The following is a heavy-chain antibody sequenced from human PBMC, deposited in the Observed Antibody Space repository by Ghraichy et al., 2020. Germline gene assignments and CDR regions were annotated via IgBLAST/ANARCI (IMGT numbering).Heavy chain of an antibody. V-gene: IGHV4-4*07. D-gene: IGHD3-10*01. J-gene: IGHJ6*01. Sequence: SQTLSLTCTVSGSSISSYYWSWIRQPAGKGLEWIGRIYTSGSTNYNPSLKSRVTMSVDTSKNQFSLKLSSVTAADTAVYYCARGYYGSGSYVSYYYYYYGMDVWGQGTTVTVSS. CDR3: ARGYYGSGSYVSYYYYYYGMDV. CDR2: IYTSGST. CDR1: GSSISSYY.